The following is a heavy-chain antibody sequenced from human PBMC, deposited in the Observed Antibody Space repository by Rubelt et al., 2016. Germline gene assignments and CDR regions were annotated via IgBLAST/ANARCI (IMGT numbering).Heavy chain of an antibody. Sequence: EVQLVQSGAEVKKPGESLKIPCKGSGYSFTSYWIGWVRQMPGKGLEWMGIIYPGDSDTRYRPSFQGQFTMSADKSIRTADLQWSSLKASDTAMYYCARHGQVQRGDAFDIWGQGTMVTVSS. CDR2: IYPGDSDT. D-gene: IGHD3-16*01. J-gene: IGHJ3*02. CDR3: ARHGQVQRGDAFDI. CDR1: GYSFTSYW. V-gene: IGHV5-51*01.